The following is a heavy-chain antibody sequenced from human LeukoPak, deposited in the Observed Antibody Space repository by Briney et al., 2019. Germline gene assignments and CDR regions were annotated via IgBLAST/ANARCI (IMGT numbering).Heavy chain of an antibody. Sequence: GGSLRLSCAASGFTFSRYAMHWVRQAPGKGLEWVAVISYDGSNKYYADSVKGRFTISRDDSKNTAYLQMNSLKTEDTAVYYCTRHDLGKAGDYWGQGTLVTVSS. CDR1: GFTFSRYA. CDR2: ISYDGSNK. J-gene: IGHJ4*02. CDR3: TRHDLGKAGDY. D-gene: IGHD3-16*01. V-gene: IGHV3-30-3*01.